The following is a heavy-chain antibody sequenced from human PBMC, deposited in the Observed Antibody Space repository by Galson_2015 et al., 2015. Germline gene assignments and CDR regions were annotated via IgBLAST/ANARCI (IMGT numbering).Heavy chain of an antibody. CDR2: VYYSGST. V-gene: IGHV4-39*01. CDR1: GGSIDDRGYH. J-gene: IGHJ5*02. Sequence: ETLSLTCTVSGGSIDDRGYHWAWIRQSPGKGLAWIGRVYYSGSTKYNPSLKSRVTMSVDTSKRQFSLRLNSVTAADTAVYYCARSSSATWDNWFDPWGRGTLVIVSS. CDR3: ARSSSATWDNWFDP. D-gene: IGHD2-2*01.